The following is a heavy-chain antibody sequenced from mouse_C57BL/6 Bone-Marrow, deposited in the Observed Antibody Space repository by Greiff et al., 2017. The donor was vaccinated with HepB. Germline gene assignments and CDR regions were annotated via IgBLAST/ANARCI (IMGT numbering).Heavy chain of an antibody. D-gene: IGHD2-12*01. CDR1: GFTFSSYA. CDR3: ARASYYSHPFAY. Sequence: EVQLVESGGGLVKPGGSLKLSCAASGFTFSSYAMSWVRQTPEKRLEWVATISDGGSYTYYPDNVKGRFTISRDNAKNNLYLQMSHLKSEDTAMYYCARASYYSHPFAYWGQGTLVTVSA. J-gene: IGHJ3*01. CDR2: ISDGGSYT. V-gene: IGHV5-4*01.